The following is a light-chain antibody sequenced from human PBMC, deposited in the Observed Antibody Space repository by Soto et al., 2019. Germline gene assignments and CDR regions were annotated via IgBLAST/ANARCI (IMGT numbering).Light chain of an antibody. Sequence: EIVMTQSPATMSGSPGERATLSCRASQSISRDLAWYQQKPGQNPRLLIYGTSTRATVIPARFSGSGSGTAFPLTISSLQYEDFAVYYCQHYNNWPLTCGGGTKAEIK. V-gene: IGKV3-15*01. CDR3: QHYNNWPLT. J-gene: IGKJ4*01. CDR1: QSISRD. CDR2: GTS.